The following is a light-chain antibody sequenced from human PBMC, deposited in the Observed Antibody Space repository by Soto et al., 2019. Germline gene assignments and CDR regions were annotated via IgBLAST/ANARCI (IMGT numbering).Light chain of an antibody. Sequence: DIVMTQSPATLSVSPGERATLSCRASQSVSSNLAWYQQKPGQAPRLLIYGASSRATGIPARFSGSGSGTEFTLTISSLKSEDFAVYYCQQYNNWPLTFGQGTKVEIK. J-gene: IGKJ1*01. CDR1: QSVSSN. V-gene: IGKV3-15*01. CDR2: GAS. CDR3: QQYNNWPLT.